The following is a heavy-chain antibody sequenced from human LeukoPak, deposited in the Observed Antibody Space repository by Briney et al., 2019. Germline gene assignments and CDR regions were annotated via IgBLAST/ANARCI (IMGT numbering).Heavy chain of an antibody. CDR1: GFTLSYYG. V-gene: IGHV3-33*01. J-gene: IGHJ2*01. Sequence: GGSLRLSCTASGFTLSYYGMHWVRQALGKGLELVALMWSDGSKTSYADSVKGRFTISRDISRNTLYLQMNSLRAEDTALYYCARDADASAFYWYFDLWGRGTLVTVSS. CDR2: MWSDGSKT. CDR3: ARDADASAFYWYFDL. D-gene: IGHD2-8*01.